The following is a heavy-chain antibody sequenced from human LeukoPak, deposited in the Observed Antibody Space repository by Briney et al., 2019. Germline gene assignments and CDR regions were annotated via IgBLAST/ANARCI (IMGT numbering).Heavy chain of an antibody. J-gene: IGHJ4*02. CDR3: AMALDY. CDR1: GFTFSNYL. Sequence: GGSLRLSCVASGFTFSNYLMNWVRQAPGKGLEWVSGISHSGSSIYYADSVKGRFTVSRDNSKNTLYLQMDRLRVEDTAVCYCAMALDYWGQGTLVTVSS. CDR2: ISHSGSSI. V-gene: IGHV3-23*01.